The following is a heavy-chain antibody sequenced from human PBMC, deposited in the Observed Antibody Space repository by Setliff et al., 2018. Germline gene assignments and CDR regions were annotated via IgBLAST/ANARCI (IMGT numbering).Heavy chain of an antibody. CDR1: GDSISRAKYY. CDR3: ARDWEITVVREVTQYYYYMDI. V-gene: IGHV4-61*02. CDR2: IYTDGST. J-gene: IGHJ6*03. D-gene: IGHD3-10*01. Sequence: TSETLSLTCTVSGDSISRAKYYWSWIRQSAGKGLECLGRIYTDGSTKYNPSLNSRVTLLIDTAKNQISLRLSSVTAADTAVYYCARDWEITVVREVTQYYYYMDIWGKGNAVTVSS.